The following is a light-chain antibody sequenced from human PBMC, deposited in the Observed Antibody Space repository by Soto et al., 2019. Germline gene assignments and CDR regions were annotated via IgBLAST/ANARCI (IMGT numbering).Light chain of an antibody. V-gene: IGLV2-14*01. Sequence: QSVLTQPASVSGSPGQSITISCTGTSSDVGGYNYVSWYQQHPGKAPKLIIYEVSNRPSGVSNRFSGSKSGNTASLTISGLQAEDEAVYYCSSYTGRSTRVFGGGTKLTVL. CDR1: SSDVGGYNY. CDR3: SSYTGRSTRV. CDR2: EVS. J-gene: IGLJ3*02.